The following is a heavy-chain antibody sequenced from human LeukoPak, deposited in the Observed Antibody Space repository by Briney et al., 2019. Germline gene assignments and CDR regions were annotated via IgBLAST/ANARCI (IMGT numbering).Heavy chain of an antibody. CDR1: GFTFNKYV. CDR2: ISGSGGSA. Sequence: GGSLRLSCAASGFTFNKYVVRWVRQAQGKGREWVSVISGSGGSAYYADSVKGRFTISRDSSTDTLYLQMNSLGAEDTAVYYCAKGDTAMIRRYYFDTWGQGTPVTVSS. CDR3: AKGDTAMIRRYYFDT. J-gene: IGHJ4*02. D-gene: IGHD5-18*01. V-gene: IGHV3-23*01.